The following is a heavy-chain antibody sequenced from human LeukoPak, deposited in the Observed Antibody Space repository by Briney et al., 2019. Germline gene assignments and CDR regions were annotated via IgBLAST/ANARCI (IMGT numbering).Heavy chain of an antibody. V-gene: IGHV3-23*01. J-gene: IGHJ4*02. Sequence: GGSLRLSCAASGFTFSSYAMSWVRQAPGKELEWVSAISGSGGSTYYADSVKGRFTISRDNAKNSLYLQMNSLRAEDTALYYCAKERDGYNYFDYWGQGTLVTVSS. CDR2: ISGSGGST. D-gene: IGHD5-12*01. CDR1: GFTFSSYA. CDR3: AKERDGYNYFDY.